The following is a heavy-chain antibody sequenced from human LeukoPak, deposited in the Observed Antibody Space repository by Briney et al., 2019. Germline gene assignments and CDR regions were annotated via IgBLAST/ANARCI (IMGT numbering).Heavy chain of an antibody. CDR3: AKGDSSIVVGVGMDV. V-gene: IGHV3-23*01. CDR1: GFTFSSYA. D-gene: IGHD2-2*01. J-gene: IGHJ6*02. CDR2: ISGSGGST. Sequence: PGGPLRLSCAASGFTFSSYAMSWVRQAPGKGLEWVSAISGSGGSTYYADSVKGRFTISRDNSKNTLYLQMNSLRAEDTAVYYCAKGDSSIVVGVGMDVWGQGTTVTVSS.